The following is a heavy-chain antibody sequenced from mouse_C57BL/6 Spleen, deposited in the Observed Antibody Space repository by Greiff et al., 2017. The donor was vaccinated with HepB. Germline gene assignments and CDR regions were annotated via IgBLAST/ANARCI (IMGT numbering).Heavy chain of an antibody. CDR1: GYTFTSYW. Sequence: QVHVKQPGTELVKPGASVKLSCKASGYTFTSYWMHWVKQRPGQGLEWIGNINPSNGGTNYNEKFKSKATLTVDKSSSTAYMQLSSLTSEDSAVYYCARGLGTTGAMDYWGQGTSVTVSS. CDR3: ARGLGTTGAMDY. V-gene: IGHV1-53*01. CDR2: INPSNGGT. J-gene: IGHJ4*01. D-gene: IGHD2-1*01.